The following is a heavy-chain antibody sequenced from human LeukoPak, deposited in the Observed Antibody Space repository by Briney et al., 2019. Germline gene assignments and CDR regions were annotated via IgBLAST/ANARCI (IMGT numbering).Heavy chain of an antibody. CDR1: GYSFTSYW. J-gene: IGHJ3*02. CDR3: ARIAVAGTGGLDAFDI. Sequence: GESLKISCKGSGYSFTSYWIGWVRQMPGKGLEWMGIIYPGDSDTRYSPSFQGQVTISADKSISTPYLQWSSLKASDTAMYYCARIAVAGTGGLDAFDIWGQGTMVTVSS. V-gene: IGHV5-51*01. D-gene: IGHD6-19*01. CDR2: IYPGDSDT.